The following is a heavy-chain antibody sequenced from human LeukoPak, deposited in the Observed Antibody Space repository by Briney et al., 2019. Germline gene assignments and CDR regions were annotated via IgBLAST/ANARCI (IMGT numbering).Heavy chain of an antibody. CDR1: GFTFSNYA. V-gene: IGHV3-30*02. CDR2: IRFNGN. CDR3: ARENWDFDF. D-gene: IGHD7-27*01. J-gene: IGHJ4*02. Sequence: PGGSLRLSCAASGFTFSNYAIHWVRQAPGKGLEWVASIRFNGNFYVDYVKGRFTISIDNSKSTVSLQMDTLRTEDTALYYCARENWDFDFWGQGTLVTVSS.